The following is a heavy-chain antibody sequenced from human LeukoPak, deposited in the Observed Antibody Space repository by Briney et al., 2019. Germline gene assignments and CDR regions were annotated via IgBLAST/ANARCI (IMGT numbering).Heavy chain of an antibody. Sequence: SETLSLTCTVSRGSISSSSYYWGWIRQPPGKGLEWLGSIYYSGSTYYNPSLKSRVTISVDTSKNQFSLKLSSVTAADTAVYYCARAAVVVPAAISSRWYFDLWGRGTLVTVSS. V-gene: IGHV4-39*07. CDR2: IYYSGST. CDR1: RGSISSSSYY. D-gene: IGHD2-2*02. CDR3: ARAAVVVPAAISSRWYFDL. J-gene: IGHJ2*01.